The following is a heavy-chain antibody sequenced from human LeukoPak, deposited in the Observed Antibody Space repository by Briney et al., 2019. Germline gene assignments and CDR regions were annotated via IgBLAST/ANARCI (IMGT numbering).Heavy chain of an antibody. D-gene: IGHD1-1*01. CDR2: IYTSGST. Sequence: SETLSLTCTVSGGSISSYYWSWIRQPAGKGLEWIGRIYTSGSTNYNPSLKSRVTMSVDTSKNQFSLKLSPVTAADTAVYYCATHGTTQGWFDPWGQGTLVTVSS. J-gene: IGHJ5*02. V-gene: IGHV4-4*07. CDR3: ATHGTTQGWFDP. CDR1: GGSISSYY.